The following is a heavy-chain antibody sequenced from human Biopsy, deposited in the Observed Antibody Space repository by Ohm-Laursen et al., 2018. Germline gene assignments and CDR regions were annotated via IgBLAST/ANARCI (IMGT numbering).Heavy chain of an antibody. CDR2: ICGSGVTK. Sequence: SLRLSCAASGFMFSASWMSWVRQAPGKGLEWLSFICGSGVTKVYADSVKGRFTISRDNAKNSLYLEMNNLTVEDTAVYYCATDGGGCYKEIWGQGTLVSVSS. J-gene: IGHJ4*01. V-gene: IGHV3-11*01. CDR3: ATDGGGCYKEI. CDR1: GFMFSASW. D-gene: IGHD2-2*02.